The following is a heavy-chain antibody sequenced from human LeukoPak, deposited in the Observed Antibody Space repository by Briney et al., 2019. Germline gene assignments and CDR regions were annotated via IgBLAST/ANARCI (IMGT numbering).Heavy chain of an antibody. CDR1: GLTFSTYA. J-gene: IGHJ5*02. Sequence: GGSLRLSCAASGLTFSTYAMHWVRQAPGKGLEWVAMMSYDGNNKYYADSVKGRFTLSRDSSKNTLFLQMNSLTTEDTAVYYCARGGNWFDPWGQGTLVTVSS. CDR3: ARGGNWFDP. CDR2: MSYDGNNK. V-gene: IGHV3-30*04.